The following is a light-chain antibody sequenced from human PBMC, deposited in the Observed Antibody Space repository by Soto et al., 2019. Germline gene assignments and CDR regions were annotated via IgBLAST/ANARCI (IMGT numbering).Light chain of an antibody. CDR2: GAS. J-gene: IGKJ5*01. CDR3: QQRSNSPLT. Sequence: EIVLTQSPGTLSLSPWERVTLSCRVSQSVSSNYLAWYQQKPGQAPRLLIYGASSRATGIPARFSGSGSGTDFTLTISSLEPVDFAVYYRQQRSNSPLTFGQRKPLEIK. CDR1: QSVSSNY. V-gene: IGKV3-20*01.